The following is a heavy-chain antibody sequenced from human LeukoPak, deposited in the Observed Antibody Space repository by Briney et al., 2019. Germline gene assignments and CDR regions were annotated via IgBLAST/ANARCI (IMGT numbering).Heavy chain of an antibody. J-gene: IGHJ6*03. D-gene: IGHD6-6*01. CDR2: ISNSGRTI. CDR1: GFTFSDHY. V-gene: IGHV3-11*04. Sequence: PGGSLRLSCAAPGFTFSDHYMSWIRQAPGKGLEWVSYISNSGRTIYYADSVKGRFTISRGNAENSLYLQMNSLRAEDTAVYYCARVIATRPHYHYYMDVWGKGTTVTVSS. CDR3: ARVIATRPHYHYYMDV.